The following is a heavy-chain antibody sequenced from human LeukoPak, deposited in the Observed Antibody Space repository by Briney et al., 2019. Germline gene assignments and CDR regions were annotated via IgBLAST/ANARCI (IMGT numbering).Heavy chain of an antibody. CDR1: GGSISGYY. V-gene: IGHV4-59*08. J-gene: IGHJ4*02. CDR3: ARHAAAWQYDY. D-gene: IGHD2-2*01. CDR2: FYYGGTT. Sequence: SETLSLTCTVSGGSISGYYWSWIRQPPGKGLEWIGFFYYGGTTNYYPSLKSRVTISVDTSKNQFSLKLSSVTAADTAVYYCARHAAAWQYDYWGQGTLVTVSS.